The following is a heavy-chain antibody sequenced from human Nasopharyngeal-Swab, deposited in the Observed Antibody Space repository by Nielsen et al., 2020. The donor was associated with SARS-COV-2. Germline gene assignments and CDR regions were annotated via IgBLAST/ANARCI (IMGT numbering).Heavy chain of an antibody. CDR3: ARALGSIVVVPAAMPVYAFDI. J-gene: IGHJ3*02. CDR2: IYYSGST. V-gene: IGHV4-59*01. D-gene: IGHD2-2*01. Sequence: WIRQPPGKGLEWIGYIYYSGSTNYNPSLKSRVTISVDTSKNQFSLKLSSVTAADTAVYYCARALGSIVVVPAAMPVYAFDIWGQGTMVTVSS.